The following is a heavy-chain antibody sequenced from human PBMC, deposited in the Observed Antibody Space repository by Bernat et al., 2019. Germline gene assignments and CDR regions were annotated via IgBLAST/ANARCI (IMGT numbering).Heavy chain of an antibody. Sequence: EVQLVETGGGLIQPGGSLRLSCAASGFSVSSSYMSWVRQAPGKGLAWVSIIYSGGNTYYADSVRGRFTISRDNSKNTRYLQMNNLRADDTAVYYCARERATVYDAFDIWGRGTIVTVAS. J-gene: IGHJ3*02. CDR2: IYSGGNT. CDR1: GFSVSSSY. V-gene: IGHV3-53*02. CDR3: ARERATVYDAFDI. D-gene: IGHD4-17*01.